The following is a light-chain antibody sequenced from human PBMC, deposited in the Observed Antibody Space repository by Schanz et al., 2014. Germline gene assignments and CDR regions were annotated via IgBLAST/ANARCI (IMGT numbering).Light chain of an antibody. CDR1: TSNIGAGYD. CDR3: SSYTNINTPQYV. Sequence: QSVLTQPPSVSGAPGQRVTISCTGSTSNIGAGYDVHWYQHFPGAAPKLLIFGDSNRPSGVPARFFGSKSGTSASLAITGLQAEDEADYYCSSYTNINTPQYVFGTGTKLTVL. CDR2: GDS. J-gene: IGLJ1*01. V-gene: IGLV1-40*01.